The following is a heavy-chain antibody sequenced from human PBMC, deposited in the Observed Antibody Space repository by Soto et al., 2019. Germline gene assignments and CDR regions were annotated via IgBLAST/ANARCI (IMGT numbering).Heavy chain of an antibody. J-gene: IGHJ6*02. CDR2: IDPNRGAT. V-gene: IGHV1-2*02. D-gene: IGHD5-18*01. Sequence: QVYLVQSGAEVRRPGASVKVSCTAFGYILTGYSLHWVRQAPGQGLEWMGWIDPNRGATNSAERFHGRVSRTRDTSISAAYLELSSLRSDDTAVYYCARGYGSSPNMELRFGMDVWGQGTTISVSS. CDR3: ARGYGSSPNMELRFGMDV. CDR1: GYILTGYS.